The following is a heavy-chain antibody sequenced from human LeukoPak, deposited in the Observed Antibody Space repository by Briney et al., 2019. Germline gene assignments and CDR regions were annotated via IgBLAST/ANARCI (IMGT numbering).Heavy chain of an antibody. J-gene: IGHJ5*02. CDR2: INHSGST. CDR3: ARSRIERWLQFRWFDP. CDR1: GGSFSGYY. Sequence: SETLSLTCAVYGGSFSGYYWSWIRQPPGKGLEWIGEINHSGSTNYNPSLKSRVTISVDTSKNQFSLKLSSVTAADTAVYYCARSRIERWLQFRWFDPWGQGTLVTVSS. V-gene: IGHV4-34*01. D-gene: IGHD5-24*01.